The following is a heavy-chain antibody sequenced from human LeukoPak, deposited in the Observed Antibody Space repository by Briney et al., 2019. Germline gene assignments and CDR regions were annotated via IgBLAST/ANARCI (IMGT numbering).Heavy chain of an antibody. V-gene: IGHV4-39*01. CDR2: IYYTGST. CDR3: AGLRIAAARTAWFDP. CDR1: GGSISSSSYY. D-gene: IGHD6-13*01. J-gene: IGHJ5*02. Sequence: PSETLSLTCTVSGGSISSSSYYWGWIRQPPGKGLEWIGTIYYTGSTYYNPSLKSRVTISVDTSKNQLSLRLSSVTAADTAVYYCAGLRIAAARTAWFDPWGQGTLVTVSS.